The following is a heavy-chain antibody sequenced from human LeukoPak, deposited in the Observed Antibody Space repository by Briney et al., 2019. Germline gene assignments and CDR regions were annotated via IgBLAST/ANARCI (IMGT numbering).Heavy chain of an antibody. J-gene: IGHJ4*02. Sequence: ASVKVSCKASGYTFTSYHMHWVRQAPGQGLEWMGKINLSGGSTTYAQKFQGRVTMTRDTSISTAYMELSRLRSDDTAVYYCARGEIVGATKLKIMPDYWGQGTLVTVSS. CDR2: INLSGGST. CDR1: GYTFTSYH. V-gene: IGHV1-46*01. CDR3: ARGEIVGATKLKIMPDY. D-gene: IGHD1-26*01.